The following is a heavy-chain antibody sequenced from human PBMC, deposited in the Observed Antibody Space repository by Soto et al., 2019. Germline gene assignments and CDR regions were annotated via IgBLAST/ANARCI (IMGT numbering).Heavy chain of an antibody. CDR2: IIPILGIA. CDR1: GGTFSSYT. J-gene: IGHJ2*01. D-gene: IGHD5-12*01. Sequence: SVKVSCKASGGTFSSYTISWVRQAPGQGLEWMGRIIPILGIANYAQKFQGRVTITADKSTSTAYMELSSLRSEDTAVYYCARAPGSGYGDHYWYFDLWGRGTLVT. V-gene: IGHV1-69*02. CDR3: ARAPGSGYGDHYWYFDL.